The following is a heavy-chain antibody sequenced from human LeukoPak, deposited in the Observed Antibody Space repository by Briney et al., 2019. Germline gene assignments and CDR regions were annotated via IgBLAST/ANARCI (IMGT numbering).Heavy chain of an antibody. CDR3: ARDGGGGLWFGELLDP. J-gene: IGHJ5*02. V-gene: IGHV3-30*04. CDR1: GFTFSSYA. D-gene: IGHD3-10*01. CDR2: ISYDGSNK. Sequence: GGSLRLSCAASGFTFSSYAMHWVRQAPGKGLEWVAVISYDGSNKYYADSVKGRFTISRDNSKNTLYLQMNSLRAEDTAVYYCARDGGGGLWFGELLDPWGQGTLVTVSS.